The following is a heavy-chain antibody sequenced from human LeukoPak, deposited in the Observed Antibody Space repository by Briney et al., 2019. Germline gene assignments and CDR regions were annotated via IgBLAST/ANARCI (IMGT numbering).Heavy chain of an antibody. D-gene: IGHD6-13*01. J-gene: IGHJ5*02. V-gene: IGHV1-69*13. CDR3: ARGGDGYSSSCCWFDP. CDR1: GGTFSSYA. Sequence: SVKVSCKATGGTFSSYAISWVRQAPGQGLEWMGGIIPIFGTANYAQKFQGRVTITADESTSTAYMELSSLRSEDTAVYYCARGGDGYSSSCCWFDPWGQGTLVTVSS. CDR2: IIPIFGTA.